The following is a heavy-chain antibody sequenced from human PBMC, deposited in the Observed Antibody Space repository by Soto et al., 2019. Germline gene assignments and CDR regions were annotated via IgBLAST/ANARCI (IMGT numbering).Heavy chain of an antibody. D-gene: IGHD5-12*01. CDR3: ARANNNIVFFQH. V-gene: IGHV3-33*01. CDR1: GFTVTSFG. Sequence: GGSLRLSCAASGFTVTSFGIHWVRQAPGKGPEWVGVMSYDGSNKYYADSVKGRFTISRDNSKNTLYLQMNSLRAEDTAVYYCARANNNIVFFQHWGQGTLVTVSS. CDR2: MSYDGSNK. J-gene: IGHJ1*01.